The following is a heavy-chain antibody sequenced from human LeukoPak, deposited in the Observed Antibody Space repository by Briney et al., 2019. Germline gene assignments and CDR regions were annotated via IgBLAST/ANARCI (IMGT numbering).Heavy chain of an antibody. J-gene: IGHJ4*02. V-gene: IGHV3-11*04. Sequence: GGSLRLSCVVSGFTFSDFYMSWIRQAPGKGLEWVSYVSSSGGTIYYADSVKGRFTISRDNAKNSLYLQMNSLRAEDTAVYYCARAPYYYDSSGYYADYWGQGTLVTVSS. D-gene: IGHD3-22*01. CDR1: GFTFSDFY. CDR3: ARAPYYYDSSGYYADY. CDR2: VSSSGGTI.